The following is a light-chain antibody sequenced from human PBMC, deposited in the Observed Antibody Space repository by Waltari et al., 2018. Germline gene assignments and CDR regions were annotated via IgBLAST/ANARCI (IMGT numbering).Light chain of an antibody. J-gene: IGLJ3*02. V-gene: IGLV2-23*02. Sequence: QSALTQPASVSGSPGQSITISCTGTSSAVGFYNLVSWYQQHPDKAPKLRVYEVIERPAGFSTRFSGSKSGTTASLTSSGLQAEDEADYYCCSYAGRNIWVFGGGTKVTVL. CDR3: CSYAGRNIWV. CDR2: EVI. CDR1: SSAVGFYNL.